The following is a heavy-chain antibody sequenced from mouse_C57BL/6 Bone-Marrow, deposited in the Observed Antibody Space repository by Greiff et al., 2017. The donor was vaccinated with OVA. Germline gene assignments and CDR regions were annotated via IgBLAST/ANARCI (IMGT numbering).Heavy chain of an antibody. CDR3: AREGYGWYVDV. CDR2: INPYNGDT. Sequence: VQLQQSGPELVKPGDSVKISCKASGYSFTGYFMNWVMQSHGKSLEWIGRINPYNGDTFYNQKFKGKATLTVDKSSSTAHMELRSRTSEDTAVYECAREGYGWYVDVWGKGTTGNVSS. D-gene: IGHD2-2*01. V-gene: IGHV1-20*01. J-gene: IGHJ1*03. CDR1: GYSFTGYF.